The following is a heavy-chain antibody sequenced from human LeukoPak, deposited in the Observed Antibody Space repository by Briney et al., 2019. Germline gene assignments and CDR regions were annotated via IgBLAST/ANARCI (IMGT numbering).Heavy chain of an antibody. CDR2: INTNTGNL. D-gene: IGHD2-21*02. Sequence: RASVKVSCKASGYTFTSYAMNWVRQAPGQGLEWMXWINTNTGNLTYAQGFTGRFVFSLDTSVSTAYLQICSLKAEDTAVYYCASRASYCGGDCLTHWGQGTLVTVSS. CDR1: GYTFTSYA. CDR3: ASRASYCGGDCLTH. J-gene: IGHJ1*01. V-gene: IGHV7-4-1*01.